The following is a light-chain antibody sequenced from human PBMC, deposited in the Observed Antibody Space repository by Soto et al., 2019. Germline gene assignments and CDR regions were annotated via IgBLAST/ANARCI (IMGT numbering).Light chain of an antibody. CDR3: SSYAGSNNFVV. Sequence: QAVVTQPPSASGSPGQSVTISCTGTSSDVGGYNYVSWYQQHPGKAPKLMIYEVNKRPSGVPDRFSGSKSGNTAFLTVSGLQAEDEADYYCSSYAGSNNFVVFGGGTKLTVL. CDR2: EVN. V-gene: IGLV2-8*01. J-gene: IGLJ2*01. CDR1: SSDVGGYNY.